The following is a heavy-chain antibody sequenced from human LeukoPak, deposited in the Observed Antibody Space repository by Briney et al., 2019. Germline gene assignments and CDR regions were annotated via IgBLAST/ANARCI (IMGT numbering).Heavy chain of an antibody. J-gene: IGHJ4*02. CDR3: AKSIWELPFYFDY. Sequence: GGSLRLSCAASGFTFSSYGMHWVRQAPGKGLEWVAVIWYDGSNKYYADSVKGRFTISRDNSKNTLYLQMNSLRTEDTAVYYCAKSIWELPFYFDYWGQGTLVTVSS. D-gene: IGHD1-26*01. V-gene: IGHV3-30*02. CDR2: IWYDGSNK. CDR1: GFTFSSYG.